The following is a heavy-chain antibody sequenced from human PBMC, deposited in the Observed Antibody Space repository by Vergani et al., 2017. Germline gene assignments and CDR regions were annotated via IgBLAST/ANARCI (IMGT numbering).Heavy chain of an antibody. V-gene: IGHV4-39*01. J-gene: IGHJ4*02. CDR2: IYYSGST. D-gene: IGHD4-17*01. CDR3: ARAYGDYLKTIDY. Sequence: QLQLQESGPGLVKPSETLSLTCTVSGGSISSSSYYWGWIRQPPGKGLEWIGSIYYSGSTYYNPSLKSRVTISVDTSKNQFSLKLSSVTAADTAVYYCARAYGDYLKTIDYWGQGTLVTVSS. CDR1: GGSISSSSYY.